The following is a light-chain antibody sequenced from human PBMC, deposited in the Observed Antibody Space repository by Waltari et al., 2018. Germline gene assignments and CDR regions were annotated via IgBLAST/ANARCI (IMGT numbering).Light chain of an antibody. Sequence: DIVMTQSPDSLAVALGARASINCRSSHNILYNSNNKNYLAWYQQKPGQPPKLLIYWASTRESGVPDRFSGSVSGTDFTLTISTLQAEDVAVYYCQQYLGTPQTFGQGTKVEIK. CDR3: QQYLGTPQT. CDR1: HNILYNSNNKNY. J-gene: IGKJ1*01. V-gene: IGKV4-1*01. CDR2: WAS.